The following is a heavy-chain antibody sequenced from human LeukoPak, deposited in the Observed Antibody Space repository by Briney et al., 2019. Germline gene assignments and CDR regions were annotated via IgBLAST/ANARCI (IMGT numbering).Heavy chain of an antibody. CDR1: GFTFSSYG. CDR2: ISGSGGST. V-gene: IGHV3-23*01. Sequence: GGSLRLSCAASGFTFSSYGMSWVRQAPGKGLEWVSAISGSGGSTYYADSVKGRFTISRDNSKNTLYLQMNSLRAEDTAVYYCAPRAHYCSSTSCCPRDYWGQGTLVTVSS. CDR3: APRAHYCSSTSCCPRDY. J-gene: IGHJ4*02. D-gene: IGHD2-2*01.